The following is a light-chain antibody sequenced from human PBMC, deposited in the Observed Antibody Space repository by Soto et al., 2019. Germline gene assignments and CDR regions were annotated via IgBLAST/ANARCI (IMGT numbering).Light chain of an antibody. J-gene: IGLJ2*01. CDR3: SSYTSSSTVV. V-gene: IGLV2-14*01. CDR1: SSDVGGYNY. CDR2: DVS. Sequence: QSALTRAASVSGSPGQSITISCTGTSSDVGGYNYVSWYQQHPGKAPKLMIYDVSSRPSGVSNRFSGSKSGNTASLTISGLQAEDEADYYCSSYTSSSTVVFGGGTKLTVL.